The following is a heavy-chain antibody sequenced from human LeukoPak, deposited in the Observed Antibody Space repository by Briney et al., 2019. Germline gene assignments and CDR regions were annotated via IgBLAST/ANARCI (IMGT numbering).Heavy chain of an antibody. Sequence: GASVKVSCKASGYTFTSYGISWVRQAPGQGLEWMGWISAYNGNTNYAQELQGRVTMTTDTSTSTAYMELRSLRSDDTAVYYCARESREISTGARRQYDYWGQGTLVTVSS. CDR2: ISAYNGNT. J-gene: IGHJ4*02. CDR3: ARESREISTGARRQYDY. CDR1: GYTFTSYG. V-gene: IGHV1-18*01. D-gene: IGHD3-3*01.